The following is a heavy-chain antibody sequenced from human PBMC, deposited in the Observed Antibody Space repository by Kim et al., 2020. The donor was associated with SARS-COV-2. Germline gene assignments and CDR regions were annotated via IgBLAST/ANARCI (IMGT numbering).Heavy chain of an antibody. CDR2: IYPGDSDV. CDR1: GYKFSNYW. CDR3: ARQDSGSEPSPFAM. D-gene: IGHD1-26*01. J-gene: IGHJ3*02. V-gene: IGHV5-51*01. Sequence: GESLKISCQASGYKFSNYWIGWVRQMPGKGLEWVGIIYPGDSDVRYNPSFRGQVTLAVDTSINTAYLQWSSLKASDTATYYCARQDSGSEPSPFAMWGQGTLVTVSS.